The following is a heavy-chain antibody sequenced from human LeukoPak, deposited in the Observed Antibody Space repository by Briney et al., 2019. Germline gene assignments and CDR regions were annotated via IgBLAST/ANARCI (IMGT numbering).Heavy chain of an antibody. Sequence: GGSLRLSCAASGFTFSSYSMNWVRQAPGKGLEWVSSISSSSSYIYYADSVKGRFTISRDNAKNSLYLQMNSLRAEDTAVYYCARRGFNSYGYYFDCWGQGTLVTVSS. CDR2: ISSSSSYI. CDR1: GFTFSSYS. J-gene: IGHJ4*02. V-gene: IGHV3-21*01. CDR3: ARRGFNSYGYYFDC. D-gene: IGHD5-18*01.